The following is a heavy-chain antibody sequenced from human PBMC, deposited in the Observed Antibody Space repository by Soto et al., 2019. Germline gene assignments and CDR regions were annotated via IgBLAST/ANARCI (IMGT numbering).Heavy chain of an antibody. Sequence: QVQLVECGGVVVQPGRSLRLSCAASGFTFISYAMHWVRQGPGKGLEWVAVISFDGSTEYYADSVKGRFTIARDNSKNTVYLQMNSLRSEDTAVYYCARSRHGSGSYTHFYYGLDVWGQGTTVTVSS. V-gene: IGHV3-30-3*01. D-gene: IGHD3-10*01. CDR3: ARSRHGSGSYTHFYYGLDV. J-gene: IGHJ6*02. CDR2: ISFDGSTE. CDR1: GFTFISYA.